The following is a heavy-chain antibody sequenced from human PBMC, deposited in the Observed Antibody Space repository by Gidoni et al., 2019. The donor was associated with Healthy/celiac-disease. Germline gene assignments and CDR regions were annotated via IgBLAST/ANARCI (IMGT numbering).Heavy chain of an antibody. J-gene: IGHJ6*02. CDR3: SRTGGMDV. D-gene: IGHD3-10*01. CDR1: GFTVSRNY. Sequence: EVHLVGSGGGLGQPGGSLRLSCTASGFTVSRNYMSCVRQSPWQGLVWGSGICRGGSRYYADSVKGRFTISRDNSKNTLYLQLNSLRAEDTAVYYCSRTGGMDVWGQGTTVTVSS. CDR2: ICRGGSR. V-gene: IGHV3-66*01.